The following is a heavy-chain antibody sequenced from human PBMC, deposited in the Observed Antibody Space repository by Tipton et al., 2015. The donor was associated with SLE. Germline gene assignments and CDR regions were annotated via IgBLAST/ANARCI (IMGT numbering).Heavy chain of an antibody. CDR3: GRHADYYIPAGSKYKGYYFDY. Sequence: TLSLTCTVSGDSISSSTYFWGWIRQSPGRGLEWIGSVYDNGDTYYNPSLKSRVTISLDTSKNQFSLRLNSVTATDTAVYFCGRHADYYIPAGSKYKGYYFDYWGLGTLVTVSS. J-gene: IGHJ4*02. D-gene: IGHD3-10*02. CDR2: VYDNGDT. V-gene: IGHV4-39*01. CDR1: GDSISSSTYF.